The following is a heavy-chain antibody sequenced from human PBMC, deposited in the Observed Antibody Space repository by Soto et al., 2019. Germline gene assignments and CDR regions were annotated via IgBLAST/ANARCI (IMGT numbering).Heavy chain of an antibody. CDR1: VFTFSSYA. J-gene: IGHJ4*02. CDR2: ISGSGGTT. D-gene: IGHD3-22*01. Sequence: PGGSLRLSCVASVFTFSSYALNCVRQAPGRGLEWVSAISGSGGTTYYADSVKGRFTISTDNSKNTLFLQMNSLRAEDAAIYYCAKSPKVISTSSEYWGQGSMVTVSS. V-gene: IGHV3-23*01. CDR3: AKSPKVISTSSEY.